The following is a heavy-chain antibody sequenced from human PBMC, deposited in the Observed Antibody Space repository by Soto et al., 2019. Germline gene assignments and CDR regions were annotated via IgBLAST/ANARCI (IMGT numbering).Heavy chain of an antibody. V-gene: IGHV3-30*18. CDR2: ISYDGSNK. CDR1: GFTFSSYG. D-gene: IGHD3-10*01. Sequence: GGSLRLSCAASGFTFSSYGMHWVRQAPGKGLEWVAVISYDGSNKYYADSVKGRFTISGDNSKNTLYLQMNSLRAEDTAVYYCAKDRVKFGELSPDYWGQGTLVTVSS. CDR3: AKDRVKFGELSPDY. J-gene: IGHJ4*02.